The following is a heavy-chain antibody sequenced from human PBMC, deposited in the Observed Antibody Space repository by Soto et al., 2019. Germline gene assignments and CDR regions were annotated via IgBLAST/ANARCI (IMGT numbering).Heavy chain of an antibody. V-gene: IGHV5-51*01. Sequence: GESLKISCKGSGYSFTTYWIGWVRQMPGKGLEWMGIIFPSDSDTRYSPSFQGQVTISADKSISTAYLQWSSLKASDTAMYYCARRYYDFWSGYLAPTWFDPWGQGNLVTVSS. J-gene: IGHJ5*02. CDR3: ARRYYDFWSGYLAPTWFDP. D-gene: IGHD3-3*01. CDR1: GYSFTTYW. CDR2: IFPSDSDT.